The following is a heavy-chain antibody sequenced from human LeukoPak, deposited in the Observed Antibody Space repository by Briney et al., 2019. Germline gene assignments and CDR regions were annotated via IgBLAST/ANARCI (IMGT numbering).Heavy chain of an antibody. D-gene: IGHD2-2*01. CDR2: ISYDGSNK. V-gene: IGHV3-30-3*01. CDR1: GFTFSNYA. Sequence: GSLRLSCAASGFTFSNYAMHWVRQAPGKGLERVAVISYDGSNKYYAGSVKGRFTISRDNSKNTLYLQMNSLRAEDTAVYYCARDIQYQLLTHDAFDIWGQGTMVTVSS. CDR3: ARDIQYQLLTHDAFDI. J-gene: IGHJ3*02.